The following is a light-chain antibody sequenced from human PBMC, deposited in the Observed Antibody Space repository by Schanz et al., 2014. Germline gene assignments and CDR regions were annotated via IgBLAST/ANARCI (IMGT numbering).Light chain of an antibody. J-gene: IGLJ3*02. CDR1: SSDIGRNY. CDR3: CSYAGSYTWV. Sequence: QSVLTQPPSASGTPGQTVTISCSGSSSDIGRNYVFWFQQLPGRAPKRLIYRDNQRSSGISDRLSASKSGTSASLAISGLRSEDEADYYCCSYAGSYTWVFGGGTKVTVL. CDR2: RDN. V-gene: IGLV1-47*01.